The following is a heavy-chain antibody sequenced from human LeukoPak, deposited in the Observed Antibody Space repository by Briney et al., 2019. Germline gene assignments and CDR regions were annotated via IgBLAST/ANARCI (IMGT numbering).Heavy chain of an antibody. Sequence: GESLKISCKVSGYSFTNYWIGWVRQMPGKGLEWMGIIYPGDSDTRYSPSFQGQVTISADKSISTAYLQWSSLKASDTAMYYCARGRITIFGVVTPNYMDVWGKGTTVTVPS. CDR1: GYSFTNYW. D-gene: IGHD3-3*01. CDR3: ARGRITIFGVVTPNYMDV. V-gene: IGHV5-51*01. J-gene: IGHJ6*03. CDR2: IYPGDSDT.